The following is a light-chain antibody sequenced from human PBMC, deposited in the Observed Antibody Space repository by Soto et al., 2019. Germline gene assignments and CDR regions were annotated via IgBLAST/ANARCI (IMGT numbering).Light chain of an antibody. CDR1: NSNIGTYT. J-gene: IGLJ3*02. Sequence: QAVVTQPPSASGTPGQRVIISCSGSNSNIGTYTVNWYQQLPGTAPKLLIYTDYQRPSGVPDRFSGSRSGTSASLAISGLQSEDEADYYCASWDDSLSGGVFGGGTKVTVL. CDR3: ASWDDSLSGGV. CDR2: TDY. V-gene: IGLV1-44*01.